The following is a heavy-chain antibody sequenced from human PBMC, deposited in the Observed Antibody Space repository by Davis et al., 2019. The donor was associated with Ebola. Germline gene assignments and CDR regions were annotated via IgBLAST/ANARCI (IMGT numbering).Heavy chain of an antibody. CDR1: GFTFSSYA. CDR2: ISYDGSNK. Sequence: PGGSLRLSCAASGFTFSSYAMHWVRQAPGKGLEWVAVISYDGSNKYYADSVKGRFTISRDNSKNTLYLQMNSLRAEDTAVYYCASRYSSSWYASSLDYWGQGTLVTVSS. D-gene: IGHD6-13*01. J-gene: IGHJ4*02. V-gene: IGHV3-30*04. CDR3: ASRYSSSWYASSLDY.